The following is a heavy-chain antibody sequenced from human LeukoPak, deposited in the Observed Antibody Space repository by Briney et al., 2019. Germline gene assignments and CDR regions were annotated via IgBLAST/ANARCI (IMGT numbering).Heavy chain of an antibody. CDR2: ISGSGGST. Sequence: GGSLRLSCAASGFTFSSYSMSWVRQAPGKGLEWVSAISGSGGSTYYADSVKGRFTISRDNSKNTLYLQMNSLRAEDTAVYYCAKQEGALYSSSWFDYWGQGTLVTVSS. D-gene: IGHD6-13*01. CDR1: GFTFSSYS. V-gene: IGHV3-23*01. J-gene: IGHJ4*02. CDR3: AKQEGALYSSSWFDY.